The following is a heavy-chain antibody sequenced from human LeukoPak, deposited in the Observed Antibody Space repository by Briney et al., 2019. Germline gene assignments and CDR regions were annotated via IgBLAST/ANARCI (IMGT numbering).Heavy chain of an antibody. CDR1: GYTLTELS. D-gene: IGHD1-26*01. CDR3: ATVNSGSYGDYFDY. J-gene: IGHJ4*02. CDR2: FDPEDGET. Sequence: ASVKVSCKVSGYTLTELSMHWVRQAPGKGLEWMGGFDPEDGETIYAQKFQGRVTMTEDTSTDTAYMELSSLRSEDTAVYYCATVNSGSYGDYFDYWGQGTLVTVSS. V-gene: IGHV1-24*01.